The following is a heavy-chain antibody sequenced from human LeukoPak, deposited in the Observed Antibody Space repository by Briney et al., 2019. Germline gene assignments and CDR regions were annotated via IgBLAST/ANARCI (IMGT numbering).Heavy chain of an antibody. CDR1: GGSFSGYY. J-gene: IGHJ4*02. CDR2: INHSGST. Sequence: SETLSLTCAVYGGSFSGYYWSWIRQPPGKGLEWIGEINHSGSTNYNPSLKSRVTISVDTSKNQFSLKLSSVTAADTAVYYCARLLDSSGWCFDYWGQGTLVTVSS. CDR3: ARLLDSSGWCFDY. D-gene: IGHD6-19*01. V-gene: IGHV4-34*01.